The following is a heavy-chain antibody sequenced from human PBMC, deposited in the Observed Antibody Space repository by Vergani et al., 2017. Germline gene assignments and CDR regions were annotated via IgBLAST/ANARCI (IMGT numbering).Heavy chain of an antibody. D-gene: IGHD6-13*01. CDR2: INPNSGGT. Sequence: QVQLVQSGAEVKKPGASVKVSCKASGYTFTGYYMHWVRQAPGQGLEWMGWINPNSGGTNYAQKFQGRVTMTRDTSISTAYMELSRLRSDDTAVYYCARGRRGSSWPSPQKKYNWFDPWGQGTLVTVSS. J-gene: IGHJ5*02. CDR1: GYTFTGYY. CDR3: ARGRRGSSWPSPQKKYNWFDP. V-gene: IGHV1-2*02.